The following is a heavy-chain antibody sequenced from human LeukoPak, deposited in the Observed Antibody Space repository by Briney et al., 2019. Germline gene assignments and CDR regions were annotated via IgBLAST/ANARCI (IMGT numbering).Heavy chain of an antibody. V-gene: IGHV3-23*01. CDR2: ISGSGGST. CDR3: AKDFYSCGYYLYFDY. J-gene: IGHJ4*02. Sequence: GGSLRLSCAASGFTFSSYAMSWVRQAPGKGLEWVSAISGSGGSTYYADSVKGRFTISRDNPKNTLYLQMNSLRAEDTAVYYCAKDFYSCGYYLYFDYWGQGTLVTVSS. D-gene: IGHD3-22*01. CDR1: GFTFSSYA.